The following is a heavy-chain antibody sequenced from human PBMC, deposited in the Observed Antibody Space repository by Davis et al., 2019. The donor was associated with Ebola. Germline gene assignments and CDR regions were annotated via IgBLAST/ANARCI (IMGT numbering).Heavy chain of an antibody. CDR2: ISAYNGKT. V-gene: IGHV1-18*01. Sequence: AASVKVSCKTLRYTFTSYGITWVRQAPGPGLEWMGWISAYNGKTSYAQHFQDRVTMTTDTSATTAYMGLRSLTSDDTAVYYCVRHPDYGDYGGEFDYWGQGTLVTVSS. J-gene: IGHJ4*02. D-gene: IGHD4-17*01. CDR3: VRHPDYGDYGGEFDY. CDR1: RYTFTSYG.